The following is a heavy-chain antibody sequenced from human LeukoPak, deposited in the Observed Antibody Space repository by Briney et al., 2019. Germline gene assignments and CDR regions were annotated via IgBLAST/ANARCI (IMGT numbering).Heavy chain of an antibody. CDR1: AYSISSNNW. J-gene: IGHJ6*03. V-gene: IGHV4-28*03. CDR2: IYYSGST. CDR3: ARVYSYYYYYYMDV. D-gene: IGHD5-18*01. Sequence: SDTLSLTCAVSAYSISSNNWWAWIRQPPGKGLEWIGYIYYSGSTNYNPSLKSRVTISVDTSKNQFSLKLSSVTAADTAVYYCARVYSYYYYYYMDVWGKGTTVTVSS.